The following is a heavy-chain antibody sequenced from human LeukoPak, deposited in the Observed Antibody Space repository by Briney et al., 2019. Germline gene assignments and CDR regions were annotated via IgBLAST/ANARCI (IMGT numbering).Heavy chain of an antibody. V-gene: IGHV4-59*01. CDR2: IYYSGST. Sequence: SETLSLTCTVSGVSISSYSWSWIRQPPGKGLEWIGYIYYSGSTNYNPSLKSRVTISVDTSKNQFSLKLSSVTAADTAVYYCARFDTYYVKPFDYWGQGTLVTVSS. CDR3: ARFDTYYVKPFDY. D-gene: IGHD3-10*02. CDR1: GVSISSYS. J-gene: IGHJ4*02.